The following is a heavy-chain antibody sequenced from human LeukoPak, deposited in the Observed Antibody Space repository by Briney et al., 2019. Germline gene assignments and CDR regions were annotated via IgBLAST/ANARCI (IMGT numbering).Heavy chain of an antibody. D-gene: IGHD2-15*01. J-gene: IGHJ4*02. CDR1: GFTFGNYA. CDR3: TSSFT. Sequence: GGSLRLSCTTSGFTFGNYAMHWVRHGPGKGLEWVSGISWNSGSIGYADSVKGRFTISRDNAKNSLHLQMNSLRVEDTALYYCTSSFTWGQGTLVTVSS. CDR2: ISWNSGSI. V-gene: IGHV3-9*01.